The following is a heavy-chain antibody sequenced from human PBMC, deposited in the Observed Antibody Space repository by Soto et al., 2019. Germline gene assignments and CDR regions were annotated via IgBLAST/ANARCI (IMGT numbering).Heavy chain of an antibody. V-gene: IGHV3-33*01. D-gene: IGHD2-2*01. CDR1: GFTFSSYG. Sequence: QVQLVESGGGVVQPGRSLRLSCAASGFTFSSYGMHWVRQAPGKGLEWVAVIWYDGSNKYYADSVKGRLTISRDKSKNTLYLQMNSLRAEDTAVYYCARDVRGYCISTSCYAPYYWGQGTLVTVSS. CDR3: ARDVRGYCISTSCYAPYY. J-gene: IGHJ4*02. CDR2: IWYDGSNK.